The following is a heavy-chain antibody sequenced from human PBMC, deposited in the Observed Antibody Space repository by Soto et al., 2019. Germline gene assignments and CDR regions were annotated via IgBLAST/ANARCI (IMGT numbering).Heavy chain of an antibody. Sequence: GSLRLSCAASGFTFISYGIHFFRQSPFKWLEWVAVISYDGSNKYYADSVKGRFTISRDNSKNTLYLQMNSLRAEDTAVYYCAKDHLYSGSPPYYYGMDVWGQGTTVTVSS. CDR2: ISYDGSNK. V-gene: IGHV3-30*18. CDR3: AKDHLYSGSPPYYYGMDV. J-gene: IGHJ6*02. D-gene: IGHD1-26*01. CDR1: GFTFISYG.